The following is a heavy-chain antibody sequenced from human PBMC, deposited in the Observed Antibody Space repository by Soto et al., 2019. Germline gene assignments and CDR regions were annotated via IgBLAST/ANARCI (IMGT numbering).Heavy chain of an antibody. CDR2: IYPGDSDT. J-gene: IGHJ3*01. V-gene: IGHV5-51*01. CDR1: GYRFTTYW. D-gene: IGHD2-15*01. Sequence: GESLKISCKPSGYRFTTYWIGWVRQMPGKGLEWMGIIYPGDSDTRYSPSFQGQVTISLDKSISTAYLQWNSLKASDTAIYYCARQLSSATDALDHWGQGTMVTVSS. CDR3: ARQLSSATDALDH.